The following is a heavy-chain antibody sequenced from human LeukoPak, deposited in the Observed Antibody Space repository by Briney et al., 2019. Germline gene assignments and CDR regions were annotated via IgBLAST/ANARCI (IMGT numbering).Heavy chain of an antibody. D-gene: IGHD3-10*01. CDR3: ARDGIADYYGSGDY. Sequence: GGSLRLSCAASGFTFSSYWRSWVRQAPGKGLEWVANIKQDGSEKYYVDSVKGRFTISRDNAKNSLYLQMNSLRAEDTAVYYCARDGIADYYGSGDYWGQGTLVTVSS. J-gene: IGHJ4*02. CDR2: IKQDGSEK. V-gene: IGHV3-7*01. CDR1: GFTFSSYW.